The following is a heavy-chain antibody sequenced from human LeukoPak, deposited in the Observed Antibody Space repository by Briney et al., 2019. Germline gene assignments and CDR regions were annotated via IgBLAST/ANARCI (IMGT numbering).Heavy chain of an antibody. D-gene: IGHD2-2*02. Sequence: PGGSLRLSCAASGFTVSSNYMSWVRQAPGKGLEWVSVIYSGGSTYYADSVKGRFTISRDNSKNTLYLQMNSLRAEDTAVYYCARPYCHSTNCYKFDAFDIWGQGTMVTVSS. V-gene: IGHV3-53*01. CDR1: GFTVSSNY. CDR2: IYSGGST. CDR3: ARPYCHSTNCYKFDAFDI. J-gene: IGHJ3*02.